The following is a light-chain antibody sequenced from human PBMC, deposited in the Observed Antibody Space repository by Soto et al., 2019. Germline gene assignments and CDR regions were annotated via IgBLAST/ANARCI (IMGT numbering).Light chain of an antibody. CDR2: DDT. V-gene: IGLV2-14*02. CDR3: CLYRTGGPFV. CDR1: VGL. Sequence: QSALTQPASVSGSPGQSITISCTGTVGLVSWYQQHPGKVPKLIIYDDTKRPSGVSSRFSGSKSGNTASLTISGLQTEDEADYYCCLYRTGGPFVFGTGTKLTVL. J-gene: IGLJ1*01.